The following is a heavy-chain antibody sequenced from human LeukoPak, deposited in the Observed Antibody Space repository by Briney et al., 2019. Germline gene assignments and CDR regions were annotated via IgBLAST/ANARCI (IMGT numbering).Heavy chain of an antibody. V-gene: IGHV4-31*03. CDR2: IHHSGST. D-gene: IGHD6-19*01. Sequence: SETLSLTCTVSGGSISSGNYYWSWIRQHPGKGLEWIGYIHHSGSTYYNPSLKSRVIISVDTSKNQFSLKLNSVTAADTAVYYCARTQWPYYFDYWGQGTLVTVSS. CDR3: ARTQWPYYFDY. CDR1: GGSISSGNYY. J-gene: IGHJ4*02.